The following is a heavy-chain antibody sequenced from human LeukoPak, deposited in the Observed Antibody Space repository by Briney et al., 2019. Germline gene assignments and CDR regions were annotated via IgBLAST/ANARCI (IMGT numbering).Heavy chain of an antibody. D-gene: IGHD5-18*01. CDR1: GFTFSRYE. Sequence: GGSLRLSCVASGFTFSRYEMTWVRQAPGKGLEWIAYISGTGRTRFYADSVQGRFTIFRDNAKDSLDLQMNSLSGDDTAVYYCARSKAGYSYGEDPYDSWGQGTLVTVSS. CDR2: ISGTGRTR. J-gene: IGHJ4*02. V-gene: IGHV3-48*03. CDR3: ARSKAGYSYGEDPYDS.